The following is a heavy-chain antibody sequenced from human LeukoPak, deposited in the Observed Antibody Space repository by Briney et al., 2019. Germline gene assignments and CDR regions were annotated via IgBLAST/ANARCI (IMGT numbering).Heavy chain of an antibody. CDR2: IIPIFGTA. V-gene: IGHV1-69*05. CDR3: ASRYDFWSGYPSYAFDI. Sequence: SVKVSCKASGGTFSSYAISWVRQAPGQGLERMGGIIPIFGTANYAQKFQGRVTITTDESTSTAYMELSSLRSEDTAVYYCASRYDFWSGYPSYAFDIWGQGTMVTVSS. CDR1: GGTFSSYA. D-gene: IGHD3-3*01. J-gene: IGHJ3*02.